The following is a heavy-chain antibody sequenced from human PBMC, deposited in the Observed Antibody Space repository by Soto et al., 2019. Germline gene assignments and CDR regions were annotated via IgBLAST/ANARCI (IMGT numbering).Heavy chain of an antibody. CDR1: DDSISSSIYY. J-gene: IGHJ4*02. V-gene: IGHV4-39*01. Sequence: TSETLSLTCAVSDDSISSSIYYWGWIRQPPGMGLEWIGNIYYNGRTSYNPSLKSRVSISVEKSKNQFSLKLTSVTAADTAVYYCAHQQYTDYVGGSYEYSYYFDYWGPGTMVTVSS. CDR2: IYYNGRT. CDR3: AHQQYTDYVGGSYEYSYYFDY. D-gene: IGHD3-16*01.